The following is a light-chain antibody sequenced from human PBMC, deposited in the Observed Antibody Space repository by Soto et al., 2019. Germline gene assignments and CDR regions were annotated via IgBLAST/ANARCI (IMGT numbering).Light chain of an antibody. CDR3: SSFTDSFTLV. Sequence: QSALTQPASVSGSPGQSITISCSGTSSDVGSYNLVSWYQRHPGKVPKLMIYEVSHRPSGVPDRFSGSKSGNTAFLTISGLQADDEADYYCSSFTDSFTLVFGGGTKLTVL. CDR2: EVS. CDR1: SSDVGSYNL. V-gene: IGLV2-14*02. J-gene: IGLJ3*02.